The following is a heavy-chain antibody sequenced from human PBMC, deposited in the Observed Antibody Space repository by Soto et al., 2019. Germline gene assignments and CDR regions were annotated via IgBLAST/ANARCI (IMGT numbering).Heavy chain of an antibody. CDR3: ARDRNRRITMVRGADDY. V-gene: IGHV3-9*01. J-gene: IGHJ4*02. Sequence: EVQLVESGGGLVQPGRSLRLSCAASGFTFDDYAMHWVRQAPGKGLEWVSGISWNSGSIGYADSVKGRFTISRDNAKNSLYLQMNSLRAEDTAVYYCARDRNRRITMVRGADDYWGQGTLVTVSS. D-gene: IGHD3-10*01. CDR2: ISWNSGSI. CDR1: GFTFDDYA.